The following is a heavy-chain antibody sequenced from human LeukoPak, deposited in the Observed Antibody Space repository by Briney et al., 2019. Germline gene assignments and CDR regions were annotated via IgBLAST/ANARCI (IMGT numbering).Heavy chain of an antibody. CDR1: GGSIRSYY. D-gene: IGHD6-19*01. V-gene: IGHV4-4*07. CDR2: IYISGST. J-gene: IGHJ4*02. Sequence: SETLSLTCTVSGGSIRSYYWSWIRQPAEKGLEWIGRIYISGSTNYNPSLKSRVTMSVDTSKNQFSLKLSSVTAADTAVYYCARAPEFSSGWLLDYWGQGTPVTVSS. CDR3: ARAPEFSSGWLLDY.